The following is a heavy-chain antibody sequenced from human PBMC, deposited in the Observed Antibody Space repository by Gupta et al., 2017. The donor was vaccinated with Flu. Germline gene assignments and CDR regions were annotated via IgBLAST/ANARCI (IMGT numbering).Heavy chain of an antibody. D-gene: IGHD3-3*01. V-gene: IGHV3-21*01. J-gene: IGHJ5*02. CDR2: ISSSSSYI. CDR3: ARDHFYDCWSGYSWFDP. CDR1: GFTFSRYS. Sequence: EVQLVESGGGLVKPGGSLRLSCAASGFTFSRYSMNWVRQAPGKGLEWVSSISSSSSYIYYADSGKGRFTISRDNAKNSLYLQMNRLRAEDTAVYYCARDHFYDCWSGYSWFDPWGQGTLVTVSS.